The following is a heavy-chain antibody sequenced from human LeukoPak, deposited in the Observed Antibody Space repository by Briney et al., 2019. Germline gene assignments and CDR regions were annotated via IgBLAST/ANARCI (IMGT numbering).Heavy chain of an antibody. Sequence: GGSLRLSCAASGFTFSNAWMSWVRQAPGKGLEWVGRIKSKTDGGTTDYAAPVKGRFTISRDDSKNTLYLQMNSLKTEDTAVYYCTTKSMVRGVIRYYYYYMDVWGKGTTVTVSS. V-gene: IGHV3-15*01. CDR1: GFTFSNAW. J-gene: IGHJ6*03. CDR2: IKSKTDGGTT. CDR3: TTKSMVRGVIRYYYYYMDV. D-gene: IGHD3-10*01.